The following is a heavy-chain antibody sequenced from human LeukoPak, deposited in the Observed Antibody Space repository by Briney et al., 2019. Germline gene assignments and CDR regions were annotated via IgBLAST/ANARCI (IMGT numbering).Heavy chain of an antibody. V-gene: IGHV1-18*01. CDR1: GYTFTSYG. CDR3: ARDLELGSDPLTDV. D-gene: IGHD7-27*01. CDR2: ISAYNGNT. J-gene: IGHJ6*02. Sequence: ASVKVSCKASGYTFTSYGISWVRQAPRQGLEWTGSISAYNGNTNYAQKLQGRVTMTTDTSTSTAYMELSSLRSEDTAVYYCARDLELGSDPLTDVWGQGTTVTVSS.